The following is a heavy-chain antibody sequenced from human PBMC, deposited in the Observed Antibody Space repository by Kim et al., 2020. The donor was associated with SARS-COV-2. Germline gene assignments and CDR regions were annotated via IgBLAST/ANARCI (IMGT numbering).Heavy chain of an antibody. CDR1: GYTFTSYG. V-gene: IGHV1-18*01. J-gene: IGHJ4*02. Sequence: ASVKVSCKASGYTFTSYGISWVRQAPGQGLEWMGWISAYNGNTNYAQKLQGRVTMTTDTSTSTAYMELRSLISDGTAVYYCAGEGGITIFGVVIQPGGYFDYWGQGTLVTVSS. D-gene: IGHD3-3*01. CDR3: AGEGGITIFGVVIQPGGYFDY. CDR2: ISAYNGNT.